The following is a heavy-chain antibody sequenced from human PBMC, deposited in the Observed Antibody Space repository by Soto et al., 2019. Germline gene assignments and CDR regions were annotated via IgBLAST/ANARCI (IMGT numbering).Heavy chain of an antibody. CDR3: VKAPRYYYDNSGYPTDY. CDR2: INSDGSST. D-gene: IGHD3-22*01. J-gene: IGHJ4*02. CDR1: GFTFSSYW. V-gene: IGHV3-74*01. Sequence: GGSLRLSCAASGFTFSSYWMHWVRQAPGKGLVWVSRINSDGSSTSYADSVKGRFTISRDNAKNTLYLQMNSLRAEDTAVYYCVKAPRYYYDNSGYPTDYWGQGTLVTVSS.